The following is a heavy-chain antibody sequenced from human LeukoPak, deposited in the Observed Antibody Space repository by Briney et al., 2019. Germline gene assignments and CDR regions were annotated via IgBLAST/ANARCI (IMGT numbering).Heavy chain of an antibody. CDR3: ARETGYCSSTSCLPWFDP. CDR1: GFTFSSYS. V-gene: IGHV3-21*01. D-gene: IGHD2-2*01. CDR2: ISSSSSYI. J-gene: IGHJ5*02. Sequence: PGGSLRLSCAASGFTFSSYSMNWVRQAPGKGLEWVSSISSSSSYIYYADSVKGRFTISRDNAKNSLYLQMNSLRAEDTAVYYCARETGYCSSTSCLPWFDPWGQGTLVTVSS.